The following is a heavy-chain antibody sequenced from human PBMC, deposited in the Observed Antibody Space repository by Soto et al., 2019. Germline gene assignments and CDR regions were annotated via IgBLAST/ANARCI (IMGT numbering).Heavy chain of an antibody. Sequence: SSVKVSCKASGGTFSSYAISWVRQAPGQGLEWMGGIIPIFGTANYAQKFQGRVTITADESTSTAYMELSSLRSEDTAVYYCARDMGITMVRGVISYGMDVWGQGTTVTVSS. CDR2: IIPIFGTA. J-gene: IGHJ6*02. CDR3: ARDMGITMVRGVISYGMDV. D-gene: IGHD3-10*01. CDR1: GGTFSSYA. V-gene: IGHV1-69*13.